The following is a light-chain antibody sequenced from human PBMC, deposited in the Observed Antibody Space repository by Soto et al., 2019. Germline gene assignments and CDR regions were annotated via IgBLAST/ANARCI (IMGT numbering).Light chain of an antibody. CDR3: SSYSDTSTCV. J-gene: IGLJ3*02. CDR1: DDIGVYSF. V-gene: IGLV2-14*03. Sequence: QSALTQPASVSGSPGQSVTISCTGDDIGVYSFVSWYQQHPGKAPKLLIFDVNNRPPGASTRFSGSKSGDTASLTISGLQAADEADYYCSSYSDTSTCVFGGGTKLTVL. CDR2: DVN.